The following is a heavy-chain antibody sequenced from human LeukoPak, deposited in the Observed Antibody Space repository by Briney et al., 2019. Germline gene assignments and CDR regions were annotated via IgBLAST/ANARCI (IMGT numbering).Heavy chain of an antibody. CDR2: INAGNGNT. CDR1: GYTFTSHA. V-gene: IGHV1-3*01. D-gene: IGHD6-19*01. Sequence: ASVKVSCKASGYTFTSHAMHWVRQAPGQRLEWMGWINAGNGNTKYSQKFQGRVTITRDTSASTAYMELSSLRSEDTAVYYCARVRVGQWSFDYWGQGTLVTVSS. CDR3: ARVRVGQWSFDY. J-gene: IGHJ4*02.